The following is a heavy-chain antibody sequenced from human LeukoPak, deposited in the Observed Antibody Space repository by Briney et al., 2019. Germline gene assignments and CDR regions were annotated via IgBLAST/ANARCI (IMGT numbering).Heavy chain of an antibody. Sequence: SETLSLTCTVSGGSISSSSYYWGWIRQPPGKGLEWIGSIYYSGSTYYNPFLKSRVTISVDTSKNQFSLKLSSVTAADTAVYYCARDQSWFDPWGQGTLVTVSS. J-gene: IGHJ5*02. CDR2: IYYSGST. CDR3: ARDQSWFDP. CDR1: GGSISSSSYY. V-gene: IGHV4-39*07.